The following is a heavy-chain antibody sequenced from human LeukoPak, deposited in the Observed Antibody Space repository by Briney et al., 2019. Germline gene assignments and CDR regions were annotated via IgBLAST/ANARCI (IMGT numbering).Heavy chain of an antibody. CDR2: IKQDGSEK. J-gene: IGHJ6*03. V-gene: IGHV3-7*01. CDR1: GITYNIYW. D-gene: IGHD6-6*01. Sequence: GGSLRLSCAASGITYNIYWMSWVRQAPGKGLEWVANIKQDGSEKYYVGSVKGRFIISRDNAKNSLYLQMNSLRAEDTAVYYCARGVHGFSRSRSSIYYYYYMDVWGKGTTVTVSS. CDR3: ARGVHGFSRSRSSIYYYYYMDV.